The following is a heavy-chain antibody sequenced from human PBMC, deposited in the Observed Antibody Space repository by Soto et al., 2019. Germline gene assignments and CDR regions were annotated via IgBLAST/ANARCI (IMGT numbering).Heavy chain of an antibody. CDR2: IYYSGST. D-gene: IGHD3-22*01. CDR3: ATSPAYYYDSSGYYYFDY. V-gene: IGHV4-39*01. CDR1: GGSISSSGYY. Sequence: SETLSLTCTVSGGSISSSGYYWGWIRQPPGKGLEWIGSIYYSGSTYYNPSLKSRVTISVDTSKNQFSLKLSSVTAADTAVYYCATSPAYYYDSSGYYYFDYWGQGTLVTVSS. J-gene: IGHJ4*02.